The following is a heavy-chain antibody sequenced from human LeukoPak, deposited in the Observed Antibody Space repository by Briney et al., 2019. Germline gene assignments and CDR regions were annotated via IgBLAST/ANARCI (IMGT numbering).Heavy chain of an antibody. CDR2: ISYRGSNK. CDR1: GFTFSSYD. V-gene: IGHV3-30*03. J-gene: IGHJ3*02. CDR3: ARDGEFDI. D-gene: IGHD3-10*01. Sequence: GGSLRLSCAASGFTFSSYDMHCVRQTPGKGLEWVAVISYRGSNKYYADSVKGRFTISRDNSKNTLYLQMNSLRAEDTAVYYCARDGEFDIWGQGTMVTVSS.